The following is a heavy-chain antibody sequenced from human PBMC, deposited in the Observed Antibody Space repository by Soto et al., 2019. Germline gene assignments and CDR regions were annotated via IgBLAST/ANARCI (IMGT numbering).Heavy chain of an antibody. V-gene: IGHV3-15*02. CDR2: IKSRVDGGTT. D-gene: IGHD2-2*01. J-gene: IGHJ4*02. CDR3: TPQREFSYD. CDR1: GLTFSNAW. Sequence: EVHLVESGGTLVKPGGSLRLSCTVSGLTFSNAWMSWVRQAPGKGLEWVGRIKSRVDGGTTDYAAPLKGTFTVSRDDSRNTVYRQMNNLKTEDTARYYCTPQREFSYDLGQGTLVTVSS.